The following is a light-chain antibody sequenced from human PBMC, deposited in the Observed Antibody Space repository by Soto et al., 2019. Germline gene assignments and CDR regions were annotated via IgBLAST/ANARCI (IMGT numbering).Light chain of an antibody. J-gene: IGLJ2*01. CDR3: SSYAGSINLL. Sequence: QSALTQPASVSGSPGQSITISCTGTSSDVGAYNLVSWYQHHPDKAPKLMISEVSNRPSGVSDRFSGSKSGNTASLTVSGLQAEDEADYYCSSYAGSINLLFGGGTKLTVL. V-gene: IGLV2-14*01. CDR1: SSDVGAYNL. CDR2: EVS.